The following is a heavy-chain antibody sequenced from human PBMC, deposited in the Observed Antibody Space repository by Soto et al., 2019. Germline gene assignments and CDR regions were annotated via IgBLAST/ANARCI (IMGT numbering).Heavy chain of an antibody. J-gene: IGHJ5*02. CDR2: SNHSGST. CDR1: GRSFSGYY. D-gene: IGHD2-15*01. Sequence: SERLSRTWVVYGRSFSGYYWRWIRQPPGKGLEWIGESNHSGSTNYNPSLKSRVTISVDTSKNQFSLKLSSVTAAATAVYYCARSIVFLSSFDPWGDVTLFPASS. CDR3: ARSIVFLSSFDP. V-gene: IGHV4-34*01.